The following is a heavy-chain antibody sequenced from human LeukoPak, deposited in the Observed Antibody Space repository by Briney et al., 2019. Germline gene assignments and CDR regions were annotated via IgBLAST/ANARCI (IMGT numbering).Heavy chain of an antibody. CDR1: SGSINSADNY. V-gene: IGHV4-39*01. CDR3: GGQSFSRFSDLFGP. CDR2: IYSRGNT. Sequence: SETLSLTCTVSSGSINSADNYWAWIRQSPGKGLEWVGSIYSRGNTYYSPSLKSRVSISVDTSKNQFSLTLTSVTAADTALYFCGGQSFSRFSDLFGPWGQGTLVTVSS. J-gene: IGHJ5*02. D-gene: IGHD6-13*01.